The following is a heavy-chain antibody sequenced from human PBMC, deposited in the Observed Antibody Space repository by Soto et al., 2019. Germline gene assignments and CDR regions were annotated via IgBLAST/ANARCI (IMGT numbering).Heavy chain of an antibody. V-gene: IGHV4-39*01. Sequence: PSETLSLTCTVSGGSISSSSYCWGWIRQPPGKGLEWIGSIYYSGSTYYNPSLKSRVTISVDTSKNQFSLNLSSVTAADTAVYYCARRPIGSPFDPWGQGTLVTSPQ. CDR3: ARRPIGSPFDP. D-gene: IGHD6-13*01. CDR2: IYYSGST. J-gene: IGHJ5*02. CDR1: GGSISSSSYC.